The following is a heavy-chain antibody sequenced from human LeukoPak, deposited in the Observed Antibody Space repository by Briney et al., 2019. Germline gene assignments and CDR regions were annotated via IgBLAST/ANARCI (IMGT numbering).Heavy chain of an antibody. CDR2: ISWNSGSI. V-gene: IGHV3-9*03. Sequence: GGSLRLSCAASGFTFDDYAMHWVQQAPGKGLEWVSGISWNSGSIGYADSVKGRFTISRDNAKNSLYLQMNSLRAEDMALYYCAKSRSSGWNGDSFDYWGQGTLVTVSS. D-gene: IGHD6-19*01. CDR1: GFTFDDYA. J-gene: IGHJ4*02. CDR3: AKSRSSGWNGDSFDY.